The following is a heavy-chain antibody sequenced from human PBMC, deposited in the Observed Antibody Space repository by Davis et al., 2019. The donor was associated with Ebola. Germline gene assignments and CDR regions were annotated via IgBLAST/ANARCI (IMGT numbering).Heavy chain of an antibody. Sequence: PGGSLRLSCAASGFTLSNDAMSWVRQAPGKGLEWVSGLSGSGTMTYHADSVRGRFTISRDNSKNTLFLQMNTLRAEDTAVYYCARGLWEEFDQWGQGTPVTVSS. CDR3: ARGLWEEFDQ. J-gene: IGHJ4*02. CDR2: LSGSGTMT. D-gene: IGHD1-26*01. V-gene: IGHV3-23*01. CDR1: GFTLSNDA.